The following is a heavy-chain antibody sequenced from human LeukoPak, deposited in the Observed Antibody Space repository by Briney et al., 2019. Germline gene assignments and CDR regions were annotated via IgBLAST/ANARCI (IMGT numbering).Heavy chain of an antibody. CDR2: INPNSGDP. CDR1: GYTFTGYY. V-gene: IGHV1-2*02. J-gene: IGHJ4*02. Sequence: ASVKVSCKGSGYTFTGYYIHWVRQAPGQGLQSIGWINPNSGDPHCAKNFQGRVTMTRDTSISTAYLDLSRLRSDDTAVYFCVKQKTAYEILTAADYWGQGALVSVSS. D-gene: IGHD3-9*01. CDR3: VKQKTAYEILTAADY.